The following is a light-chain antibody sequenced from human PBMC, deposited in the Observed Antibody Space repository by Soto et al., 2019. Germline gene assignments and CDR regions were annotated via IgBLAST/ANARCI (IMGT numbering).Light chain of an antibody. CDR3: QQYQNWPPIT. CDR1: QNINYN. V-gene: IGKV3-15*01. Sequence: EIVMTQSPAILSVSPGERVTLSCRASQNINYNLAWHQQKPGQAPRLLIYGAYTRATGIPDRFSGSGSGTEFTLTISSLQSEDVAIYFCQQYQNWPPITFGQGTRLEMK. CDR2: GAY. J-gene: IGKJ5*01.